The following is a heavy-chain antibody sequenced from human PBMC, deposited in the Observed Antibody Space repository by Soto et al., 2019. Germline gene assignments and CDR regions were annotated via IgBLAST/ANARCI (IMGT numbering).Heavy chain of an antibody. CDR3: ARGGGFDDNLTGYYYYYYMDV. CDR2: ISSSSSYI. D-gene: IGHD3-9*01. J-gene: IGHJ6*03. Sequence: GGSLRLSCAASGFTFSSYSMNWVRQAPGKGLEWVSSISSSSSYIYYADSVKGRFTISRDNAKNSLYLQMNSLRAEDTAVYYWARGGGFDDNLTGYYYYYYMDVWGKGTTVTVSS. V-gene: IGHV3-21*01. CDR1: GFTFSSYS.